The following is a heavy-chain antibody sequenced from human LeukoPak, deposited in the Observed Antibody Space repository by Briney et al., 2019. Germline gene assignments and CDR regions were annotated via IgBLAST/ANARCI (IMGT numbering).Heavy chain of an antibody. CDR1: GFSLSGYG. CDR3: ARVRAPHYYDY. J-gene: IGHJ4*02. V-gene: IGHV3-30-3*01. Sequence: GSLRLSCAASGFSLSGYGKHWVHRAPGKGLEWVAVISYDGSKKYYADSVKGRFTISRDNSKNTQYLEMNSLKAEDTAVYYCARVRAPHYYDYWGQGTLVTVSS. CDR2: ISYDGSKK.